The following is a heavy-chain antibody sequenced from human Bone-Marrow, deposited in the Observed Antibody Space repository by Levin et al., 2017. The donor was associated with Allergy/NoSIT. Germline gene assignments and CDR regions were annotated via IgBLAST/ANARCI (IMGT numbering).Heavy chain of an antibody. CDR1: GGSISSGSYY. V-gene: IGHV4-61*02. D-gene: IGHD1-1*01. J-gene: IGHJ4*02. Sequence: SETLSLTCTVSGGSISSGSYYWSWIRQPAGKGLEWIGRIYTTGRTHQTPSLKSRVIISMDTSKNEFSLRLRSVAATDTAVYYCARQRTLDSETNQGGFDYWGQGTLVTVSS. CDR2: IYTTGRT. CDR3: ARQRTLDSETNQGGFDY.